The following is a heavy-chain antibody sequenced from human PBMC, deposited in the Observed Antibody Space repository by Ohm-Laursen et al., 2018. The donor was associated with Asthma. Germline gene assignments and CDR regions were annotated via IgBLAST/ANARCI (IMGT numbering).Heavy chain of an antibody. Sequence: SVKVSCKASGYTFIAYYIHWVRQAPGQGLEWLGRINPNSGGTNYPQKFQGRVTMTRDTSISTAYMELSRLTSDDTALYYCARALGYGGNSNDYDYWGQGTLVTVSS. CDR2: INPNSGGT. J-gene: IGHJ4*02. CDR3: ARALGYGGNSNDYDY. D-gene: IGHD4-23*01. CDR1: GYTFIAYY. V-gene: IGHV1-2*06.